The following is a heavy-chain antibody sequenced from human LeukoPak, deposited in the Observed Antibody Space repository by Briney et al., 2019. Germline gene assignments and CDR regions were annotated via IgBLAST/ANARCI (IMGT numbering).Heavy chain of an antibody. CDR2: IYYSGST. CDR1: GGSVSSGSYY. V-gene: IGHV4-39*01. J-gene: IGHJ4*02. CDR3: ARHPTGDTAMVHLDY. Sequence: SETLSLTCTVSGGSVSSGSYYWGWIRQPPGKGLEWIGSIYYSGSTYYNPSLKSRVTISVDTSKNQFSLKLSSVTAADTAVYYCARHPTGDTAMVHLDYWGQGTLVTVSS. D-gene: IGHD5-18*01.